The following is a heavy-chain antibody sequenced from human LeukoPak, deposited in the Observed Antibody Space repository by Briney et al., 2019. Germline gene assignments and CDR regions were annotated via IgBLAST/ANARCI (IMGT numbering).Heavy chain of an antibody. CDR1: GFTFSSHA. D-gene: IGHD2-2*01. J-gene: IGHJ4*02. CDR2: ISGSGGST. CDR3: AKGYCSSTSCYDSY. V-gene: IGHV3-23*01. Sequence: GGSLRLSCAASGFTFSSHAMSWVRQAPGKGLEWVSAISGSGGSTYYADSVKGRFTISRDNSKNTLYLQMNSLRAEDTAVYYCAKGYCSSTSCYDSYWGQGTLVTVSS.